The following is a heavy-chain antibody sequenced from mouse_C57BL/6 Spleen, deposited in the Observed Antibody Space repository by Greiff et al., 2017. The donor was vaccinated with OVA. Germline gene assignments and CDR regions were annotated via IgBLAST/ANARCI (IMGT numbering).Heavy chain of an antibody. CDR3: ASDYYGSSDAGFAY. V-gene: IGHV1-64*01. CDR2: IHPNSGRT. J-gene: IGHJ3*01. Sequence: QVQLKQSGAELVKPGASVKLSCKASGYTFTSYWMHWVKQRPGQGLEWIGMIHPNSGRTNYNEKFKSKATLTVDKSSSTAYMQLSSLTAEDSAVDDCASDYYGSSDAGFAYWGQGTLVTVSA. CDR1: GYTFTSYW. D-gene: IGHD1-1*01.